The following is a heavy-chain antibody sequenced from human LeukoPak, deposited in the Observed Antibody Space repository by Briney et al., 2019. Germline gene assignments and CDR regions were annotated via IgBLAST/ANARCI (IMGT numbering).Heavy chain of an antibody. D-gene: IGHD6-19*01. CDR2: IKEDGTYT. Sequence: PGGSLRLSCAASGFTFSRHWMHWVRQAPGKGLVWVSRIKEDGTYTSYVDSVKGRFTISRDNAKNSLYLQMNSLRVEDTAFYYCAKDNRRHYTSGPNPDSLHWGQGALVTVSS. CDR3: AKDNRRHYTSGPNPDSLH. V-gene: IGHV3-74*01. J-gene: IGHJ4*02. CDR1: GFTFSRHW.